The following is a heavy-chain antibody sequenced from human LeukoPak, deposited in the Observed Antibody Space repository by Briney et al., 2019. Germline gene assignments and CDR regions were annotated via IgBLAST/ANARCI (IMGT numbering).Heavy chain of an antibody. Sequence: PSETLSLTCTVSGGSISSGSSSWNWIRQPAGKGLEWIGHIYTSGSTNYNPSLKSRVTISVDTSKNQFSLKLSSVTAADTAVYYCARESYGSAGQPTFDYWGQGTLVTVSS. CDR1: GGSISSGSSS. J-gene: IGHJ4*02. CDR2: IYTSGST. D-gene: IGHD3-10*01. V-gene: IGHV4-61*09. CDR3: ARESYGSAGQPTFDY.